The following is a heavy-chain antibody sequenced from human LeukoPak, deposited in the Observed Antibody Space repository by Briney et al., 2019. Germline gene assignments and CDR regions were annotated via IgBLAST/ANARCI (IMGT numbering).Heavy chain of an antibody. CDR1: GGTFSSYA. Sequence: ASVKVSCKASGGTFSSYAISSVRQAPGQGLEWMGGIIPIFGTANYAQKFQGRVTITADESTSTAYMELSSLRSEDTAVYYCARDLYGDYFDYWGQGTLVTVSS. V-gene: IGHV1-69*13. CDR3: ARDLYGDYFDY. CDR2: IIPIFGTA. J-gene: IGHJ4*02. D-gene: IGHD4-17*01.